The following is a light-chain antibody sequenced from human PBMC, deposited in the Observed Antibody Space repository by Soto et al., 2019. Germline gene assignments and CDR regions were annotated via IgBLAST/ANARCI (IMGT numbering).Light chain of an antibody. CDR1: QSVNGDY. CDR3: QQYGDSPIT. J-gene: IGKJ5*01. Sequence: EIVLTQSPGTLSLSPGERATLSCRAGQSVNGDYLAWFQQKPGQAPRLFIHGASRRATGIPDRYSGSGSGPDFTPTISRLEPEDVAVYYCQQYGDSPITFGHGTRLEIK. CDR2: GAS. V-gene: IGKV3-20*01.